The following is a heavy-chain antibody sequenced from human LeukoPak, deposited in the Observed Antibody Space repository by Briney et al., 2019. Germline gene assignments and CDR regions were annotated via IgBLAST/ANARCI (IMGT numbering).Heavy chain of an antibody. J-gene: IGHJ4*02. CDR3: ARGLLSRVTRL. V-gene: IGHV4-30-2*01. D-gene: IGHD2/OR15-2a*01. Sequence: SQPLSLTCAVSGGSISSGGYSWSWIPQPPGKGLEWIGYIYHSGSTYYHPSLKSRVTISVDTSKTQFSLKLSSVTAADTAVYYCARGLLSRVTRLWGQGTLVTVPS. CDR2: IYHSGST. CDR1: GGSISSGGYS.